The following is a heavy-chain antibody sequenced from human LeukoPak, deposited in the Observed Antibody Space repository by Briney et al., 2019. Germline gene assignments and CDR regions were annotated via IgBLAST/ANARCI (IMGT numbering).Heavy chain of an antibody. J-gene: IGHJ6*03. V-gene: IGHV3-23*01. CDR1: GFTFSIYA. CDR3: AKEHLLGYCSSTSCYGPLYYYYYMDV. D-gene: IGHD2-2*01. CDR2: ISGSGGST. Sequence: GGSLRLSCAASGFTFSIYAMSWVRQAPGRGLEWVSAISGSGGSTYYADSVKGRFTISRDNSKNTLYLQMNSLRAEDTAVYYCAKEHLLGYCSSTSCYGPLYYYYYMDVWGKGTTVTVSS.